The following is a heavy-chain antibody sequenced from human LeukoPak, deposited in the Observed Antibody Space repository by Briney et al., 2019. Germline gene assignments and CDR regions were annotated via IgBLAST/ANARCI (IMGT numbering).Heavy chain of an antibody. CDR1: GYSISSGYD. CDR3: ARDVDTAMVPYFDY. D-gene: IGHD5-18*01. J-gene: IGHJ4*02. V-gene: IGHV4-38-2*02. Sequence: SETLSLTFAVPGYSISSGYDWGWIRQPPGKGLEWIGSIYHSGSTYYNPSLKSRVTISVDTSKNQFSLKLSSVTAADTAVYYCARDVDTAMVPYFDYWGQGTLVTVSS. CDR2: IYHSGST.